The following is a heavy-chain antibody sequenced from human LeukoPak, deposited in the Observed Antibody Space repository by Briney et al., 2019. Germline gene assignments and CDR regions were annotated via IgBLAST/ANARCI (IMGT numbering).Heavy chain of an antibody. CDR2: SNAGNGNT. CDR1: GYTFTSYA. Sequence: GASVKVSCKASGYTFTSYAMHWVRQAPGQRLEWMGWSNAGNGNTKYSQEFQGRVTITRDTSASTAYMELSSLRSEDMAAYYCARPWSAGTTSYYYYMDVWGKGTTVTVSS. J-gene: IGHJ6*03. CDR3: ARPWSAGTTSYYYYMDV. D-gene: IGHD2/OR15-2a*01. V-gene: IGHV1-3*02.